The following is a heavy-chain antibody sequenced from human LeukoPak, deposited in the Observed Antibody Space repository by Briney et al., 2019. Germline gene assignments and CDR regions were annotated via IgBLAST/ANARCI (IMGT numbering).Heavy chain of an antibody. Sequence: PSETLSLTCAVSGGSFSDYYWSWIRQPPGKGLEWIGEVNHIESTNYNPSLKSRVTISIDTSRNQFSLRLTYVTAADTAVYFCARGRGSDSHGRTWDYWGQGTLVTVSS. J-gene: IGHJ4*02. CDR3: ARGRGSDSHGRTWDY. D-gene: IGHD5-18*01. V-gene: IGHV4-34*01. CDR2: VNHIEST. CDR1: GGSFSDYY.